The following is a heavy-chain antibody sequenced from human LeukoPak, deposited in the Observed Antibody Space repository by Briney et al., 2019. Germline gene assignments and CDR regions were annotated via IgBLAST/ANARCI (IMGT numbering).Heavy chain of an antibody. CDR2: ISYDGSNK. Sequence: GRSLRLSCAASGFTFSSYAMHWVRQAPGKGLEWVAVISYDGSNKYYADSVKGRFTISRDNSKNTLYLQMNSLRAEDTAVYYCARGVRDVLQTLTAGYHFDYWGQGTLVTVSS. J-gene: IGHJ4*02. CDR1: GFTFSSYA. CDR3: ARGVRDVLQTLTAGYHFDY. V-gene: IGHV3-30-3*01. D-gene: IGHD5-24*01.